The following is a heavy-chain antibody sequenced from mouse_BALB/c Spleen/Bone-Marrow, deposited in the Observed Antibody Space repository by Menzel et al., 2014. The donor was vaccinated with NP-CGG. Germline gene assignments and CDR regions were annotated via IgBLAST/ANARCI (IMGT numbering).Heavy chain of an antibody. V-gene: IGHV1S81*02. CDR1: GYTFTSYY. J-gene: IGHJ3*01. D-gene: IGHD2-13*01. CDR2: INPSSGGT. Sequence: VQRVESGAELVKPGASVKLSCKASGYTFTSYYMYWVKQRPGQGLEWIGEINPSSGGTNFNEKFKSKATLTVDKSSSTAYMQLSSLTSEDSAVYYCTREGDSPFAYWGHGTLVTVSA. CDR3: TREGDSPFAY.